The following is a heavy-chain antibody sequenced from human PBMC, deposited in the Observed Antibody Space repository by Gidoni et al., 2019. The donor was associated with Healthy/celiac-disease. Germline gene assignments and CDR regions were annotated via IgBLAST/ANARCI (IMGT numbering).Heavy chain of an antibody. CDR2: ISSDGSNN. J-gene: IGHJ5*02. Sequence: QGQLEGSGGGVVQPGRYMRQAGAESGLSYSSYAMHWVRPATGKGLEWVAVISSDGSNNDYSVSVKCRFTISRDNSLIPLYLQMNSLIAEDPSVYYCAIDVMELPPNNWFDPCGQVTLVTVSS. D-gene: IGHD3-10*01. CDR3: AIDVMELPPNNWFDP. V-gene: IGHV3-30*01. CDR1: GLSYSSYA.